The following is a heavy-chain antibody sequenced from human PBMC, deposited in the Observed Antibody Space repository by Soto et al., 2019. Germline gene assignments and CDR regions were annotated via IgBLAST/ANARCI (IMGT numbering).Heavy chain of an antibody. V-gene: IGHV2-70*01. CDR3: ARILGYSSGWRRFDY. CDR2: IDWDDDK. J-gene: IGHJ4*02. CDR1: GFSLSTSGMC. D-gene: IGHD6-19*01. Sequence: QSGPTLVNPTQTLTLTCTLSGFSLSTSGMCVSWIRQPPGKALEWLALIDWDDDKYYSTSLKTRLTISKDTSKNQVVLTMTNMDPVDTATYYCARILGYSSGWRRFDYWGQGTLVTVSS.